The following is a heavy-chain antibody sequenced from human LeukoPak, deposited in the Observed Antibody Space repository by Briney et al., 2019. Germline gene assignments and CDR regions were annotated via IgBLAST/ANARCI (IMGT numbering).Heavy chain of an antibody. D-gene: IGHD3-22*01. V-gene: IGHV1-46*01. CDR2: INPSGGST. CDR1: GYTFTSYY. CDR3: AREPTQWDPTGDYYDSSGYFDY. J-gene: IGHJ4*02. Sequence: ASVKVSCKASGYTFTSYYMHWVRQAPGQGLEWMGIINPSGGSTSYAQKFQGRVTMTRDTSTSTVYMELSSLRSEDTAVYYCAREPTQWDPTGDYYDSSGYFDYWGLGTLVTVSS.